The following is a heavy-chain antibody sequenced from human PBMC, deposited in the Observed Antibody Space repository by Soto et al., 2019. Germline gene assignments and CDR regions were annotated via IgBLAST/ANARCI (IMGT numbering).Heavy chain of an antibody. CDR3: ARVDSDYDILTGYPPVWFDP. D-gene: IGHD3-9*01. CDR2: IYPGDSDT. Sequence: LGESLKISCKGSGYSFTSYWIGWVRQMPGKGLEWMGIIYPGDSDTRYSPSFQGQVTISADKSISTAYLQWSSLKASDTAMYYCARVDSDYDILTGYPPVWFDPWGQGTLVTVSS. V-gene: IGHV5-51*01. J-gene: IGHJ5*02. CDR1: GYSFTSYW.